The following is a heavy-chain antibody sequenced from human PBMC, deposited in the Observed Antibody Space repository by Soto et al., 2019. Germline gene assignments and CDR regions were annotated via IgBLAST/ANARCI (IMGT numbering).Heavy chain of an antibody. CDR2: INHSGST. D-gene: IGHD3-9*01. J-gene: IGHJ6*02. CDR1: GGSFSGYY. Sequence: KRSETLSLTCAVYGGSFSGYYWSWIRQPPGKGLEWIGEINHSGSTNYNPSLKSRVTISVDTSKNQFSLKLSSVTAADTAVYYCARGSPRYFDWSPDYYYYGMDVWGQGTTVTVSS. V-gene: IGHV4-34*01. CDR3: ARGSPRYFDWSPDYYYYGMDV.